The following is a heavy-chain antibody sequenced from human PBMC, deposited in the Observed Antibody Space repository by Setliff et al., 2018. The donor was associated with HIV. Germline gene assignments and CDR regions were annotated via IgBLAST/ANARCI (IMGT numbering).Heavy chain of an antibody. V-gene: IGHV3-7*01. D-gene: IGHD6-13*01. CDR1: GFTFSSYW. CDR3: ARDWIAAVEDFYFDY. J-gene: IGHJ4*02. CDR2: IKQDGSEK. Sequence: GGSLRLSCAASGFTFSSYWMSWVRQAPGKGLEWVANIKQDGSEKYYVDSVKGRFTISRDNAKNSLYLQMSSLRAEDTAVYYCARDWIAAVEDFYFDYWGQGTLVTVSS.